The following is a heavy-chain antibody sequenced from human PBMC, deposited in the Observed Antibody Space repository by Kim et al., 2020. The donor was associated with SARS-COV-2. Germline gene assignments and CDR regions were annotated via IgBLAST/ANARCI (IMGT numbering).Heavy chain of an antibody. Sequence: GGSLRLSCTASGFTFGDYAMSWFRQAPGKGLVWVGFISSEAYGRTTAYAASVQGRFTISRDDSKSIAYLQMNRLKTEEAAVYYCTSGEGHYDFWPYGMDVWGQGTTVTVSS. V-gene: IGHV3-49*03. J-gene: IGHJ6*02. CDR3: TSGEGHYDFWPYGMDV. CDR1: GFTFGDYA. D-gene: IGHD3-3*01. CDR2: ISSEAYGRTT.